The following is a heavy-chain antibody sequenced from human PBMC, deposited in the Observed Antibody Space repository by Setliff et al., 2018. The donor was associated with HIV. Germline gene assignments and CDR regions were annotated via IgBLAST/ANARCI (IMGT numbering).Heavy chain of an antibody. J-gene: IGHJ5*02. CDR1: GYSFINYG. V-gene: IGHV1-18*01. Sequence: ASVKVSCKASGYSFINYGISWVRQAPGQGLEWMGWSSAYNGNTDYAPRLLGRVTMTTDTSTRTAYMELRSLSSDDKAVYYCARARLQGIVTAVGPRDNCFDPWGQGTRVTVSS. CDR2: SSAYNGNT. CDR3: ARARLQGIVTAVGPRDNCFDP. D-gene: IGHD1-26*01.